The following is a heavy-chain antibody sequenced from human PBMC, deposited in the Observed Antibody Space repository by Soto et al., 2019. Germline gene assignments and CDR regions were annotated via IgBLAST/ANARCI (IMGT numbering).Heavy chain of an antibody. D-gene: IGHD4-17*01. V-gene: IGHV3-30*03. CDR2: ISYDGSNK. CDR1: GFTFSSYG. Sequence: QVQLVESGGGVVQPGRSLRLSCAASGFTFSSYGIHWVRQAPGKGLEWVAVISYDGSNKYYADSVKGRFTISRDNSKNTLYLQMNSLRAEDTAVYYCGGYGDTEHYYGIDVWGQGTTVTVSS. CDR3: GGYGDTEHYYGIDV. J-gene: IGHJ6*02.